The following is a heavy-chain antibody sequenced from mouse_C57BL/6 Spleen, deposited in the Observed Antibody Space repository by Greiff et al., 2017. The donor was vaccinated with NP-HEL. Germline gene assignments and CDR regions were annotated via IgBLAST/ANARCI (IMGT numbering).Heavy chain of an antibody. D-gene: IGHD2-2*01. J-gene: IGHJ2*01. Sequence: EVKLVESGPVLVKPGASVKMSCKASGYTFTDYYMNWVKQSHGKSLEWIGVINPYNGGTSYNQKFKGKATLTVDKSSSTAYMELNSLTSEDSAVYYCAKMVTTAYYFDYWGQGTTLTVSS. CDR3: AKMVTTAYYFDY. V-gene: IGHV1-19*01. CDR2: INPYNGGT. CDR1: GYTFTDYY.